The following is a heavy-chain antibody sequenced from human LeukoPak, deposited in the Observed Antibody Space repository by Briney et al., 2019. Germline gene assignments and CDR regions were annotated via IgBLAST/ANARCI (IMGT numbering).Heavy chain of an antibody. CDR1: GGSSSSSNL. CDR3: ARVNRWRYGSGFDY. J-gene: IGHJ4*02. CDR2: IYHNGST. D-gene: IGHD3-10*01. Sequence: SETLSLTGAVSGGSSSSSNLWSWVRQPPGKGLEWIGEIYHNGSTNYNPSLKSRVTILVDKSKNQFSLKLSSVTAADTAVYYCARVNRWRYGSGFDYWGQGTLVTVSS. V-gene: IGHV4-4*02.